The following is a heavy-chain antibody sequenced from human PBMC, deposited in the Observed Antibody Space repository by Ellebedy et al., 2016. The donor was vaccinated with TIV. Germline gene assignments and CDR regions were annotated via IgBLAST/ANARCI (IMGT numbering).Heavy chain of an antibody. V-gene: IGHV3-23*01. CDR2: ISHTGTRT. Sequence: GESLKISCAASGFTFNSYAMSWVRQAPGKGLEWVSTISHTGTRTYYANFVDGRFIISRDISKRTLYLQMNSLRAEDTAVYYCAKGRGGGSDSSAPRYYFDSWGLGTLVTVSS. J-gene: IGHJ4*02. CDR1: GFTFNSYA. CDR3: AKGRGGGSDSSAPRYYFDS. D-gene: IGHD6-19*01.